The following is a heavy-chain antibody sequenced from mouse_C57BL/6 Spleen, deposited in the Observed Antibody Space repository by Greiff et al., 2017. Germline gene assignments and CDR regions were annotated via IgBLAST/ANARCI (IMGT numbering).Heavy chain of an antibody. CDR1: GYTFTSYW. CDR3: ARDYGHYFDY. D-gene: IGHD1-1*01. J-gene: IGHJ2*01. Sequence: VQLQQPGAELVKPGASVKLSCKASGYTFTSYWMHWVKQRPGRGLEWIGWIYPGSGNTKYNEKFKGKATLTADTSSSTAYMQLSSLTSEDSAVYYCARDYGHYFDYWGQGTTLTVSS. CDR2: IYPGSGNT. V-gene: IGHV1-66*01.